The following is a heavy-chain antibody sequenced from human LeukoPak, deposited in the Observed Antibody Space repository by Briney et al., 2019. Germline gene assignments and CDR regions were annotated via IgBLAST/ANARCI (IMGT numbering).Heavy chain of an antibody. CDR1: GFTFSSYA. V-gene: IGHV3-23*01. CDR2: ISGSGGST. J-gene: IGHJ6*02. D-gene: IGHD6-13*01. CDR3: AKVRIAAAYYYYGMDV. Sequence: GGSLRLSCAASGFTFSSYAMSWVRQAPGKGLEWVSAISGSGGSTYYADSVKGRFTISRDNSKNTLDLQMNSLRAEDTAVYYCAKVRIAAAYYYYGMDVWGQGTTVTVSS.